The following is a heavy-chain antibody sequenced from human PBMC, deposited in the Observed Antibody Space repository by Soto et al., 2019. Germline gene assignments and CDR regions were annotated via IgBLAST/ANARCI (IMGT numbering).Heavy chain of an antibody. CDR3: ARARWYDAFDV. J-gene: IGHJ3*01. V-gene: IGHV4-38-2*01. CDR2: IFHGGNT. Sequence: SETLSLTCAVSGFFISSGNYWGWIRKPPRKGLEWMGSIFHGGNTYYNPSLKSRVTISVDMSKNQFSLKLNSVTAADTAVYYCARARWYDAFDVWGQGTVVTVSS. D-gene: IGHD2-15*01. CDR1: GFFISSGNY.